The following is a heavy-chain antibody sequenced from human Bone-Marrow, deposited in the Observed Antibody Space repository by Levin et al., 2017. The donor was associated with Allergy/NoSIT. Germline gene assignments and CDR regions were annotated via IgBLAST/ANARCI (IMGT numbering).Heavy chain of an antibody. D-gene: IGHD3-16*01. J-gene: IGHJ6*02. V-gene: IGHV3-21*06. CDR1: GLSFSNYD. CDR2: ISSGSSHI. Sequence: GGSLRLSCAASGLSFSNYDMNWVRQAPGKGLEWVSSISSGSSHIDYADSVKGRFTISRDNAKNSLYLQMNSLRLEDTDVYFCASWAMFYYDGSDFDYFYYGTDVWGQGTTVTVSS. CDR3: ASWAMFYYDGSDFDYFYYGTDV.